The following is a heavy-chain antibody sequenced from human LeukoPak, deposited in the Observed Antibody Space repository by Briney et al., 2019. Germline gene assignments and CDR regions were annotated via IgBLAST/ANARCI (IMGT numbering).Heavy chain of an antibody. J-gene: IGHJ6*02. CDR2: ISYDGSNK. D-gene: IGHD6-19*01. CDR1: GFTFSSYA. CDR3: ARAGYSSGWYGDYYYGMDV. Sequence: GGSLRLSCAASGFTFSSYAMHWVRQAPGKGLEWVAVISYDGSNKYYADSVKGRSTISRDNSKNTLYLQMNSLRAEDTAVYYCARAGYSSGWYGDYYYGMDVWGQGTTVTVSS. V-gene: IGHV3-30-3*01.